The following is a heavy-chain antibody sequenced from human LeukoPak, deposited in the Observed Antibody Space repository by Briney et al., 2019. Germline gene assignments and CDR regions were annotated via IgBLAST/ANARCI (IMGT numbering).Heavy chain of an antibody. CDR2: ISGNGGST. V-gene: IGHV3-64*01. CDR3: ARAGVIRYTVWLIYYYMDV. J-gene: IGHJ6*03. D-gene: IGHD3-9*01. Sequence: PGGSLRLSCAASGFIFSNHAMQWVRQAPGKGLEYVSAISGNGGSTYYANSVKGRFNISRDNSKNTLYLQMDSLRAEDMAVYYCARAGVIRYTVWLIYYYMDVWGKGTTVTVSS. CDR1: GFIFSNHA.